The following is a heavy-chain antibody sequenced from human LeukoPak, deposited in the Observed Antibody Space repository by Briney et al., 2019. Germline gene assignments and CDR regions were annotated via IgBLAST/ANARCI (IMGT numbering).Heavy chain of an antibody. CDR1: GYSISSGYY. Sequence: SETLSLTCTVSGYSISSGYYWGWIRQPPGKGLEWIGSIYYSGSTYYNPSLKSRVTISVDTSKNQFSLKLSSVTAADTAVYYCARLDYDTLTGFLVFDHWGQGTLVTVSS. J-gene: IGHJ4*02. CDR2: IYYSGST. V-gene: IGHV4-38-2*02. CDR3: ARLDYDTLTGFLVFDH. D-gene: IGHD3-9*01.